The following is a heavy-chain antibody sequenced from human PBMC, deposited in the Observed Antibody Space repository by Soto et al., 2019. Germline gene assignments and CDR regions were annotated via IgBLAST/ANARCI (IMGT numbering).Heavy chain of an antibody. CDR3: AKDRRGVIIIYGMDV. J-gene: IGHJ6*02. D-gene: IGHD3-10*01. CDR2: ISYDGSNK. CDR1: GFTFSSYG. Sequence: GESLKISCAASGFTFSSYGMHWVRQAPGKGLEWVAVISYDGSNKYYADSVKGRFTISRDNSKNTLYLQMNSLRAEDTAVYYCAKDRRGVIIIYGMDVWGQGTTVTVSS. V-gene: IGHV3-30*18.